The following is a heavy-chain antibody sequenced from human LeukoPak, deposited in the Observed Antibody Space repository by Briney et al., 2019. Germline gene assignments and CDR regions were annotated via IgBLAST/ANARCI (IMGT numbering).Heavy chain of an antibody. V-gene: IGHV3-43*02. J-gene: IGHJ4*02. D-gene: IGHD3-3*01. CDR3: AKDCYDFWSGIFDY. Sequence: PGGSLRLSCAASGFTFDDYAMHWVRQAPGKGLEWVSLISGDGGSTYYADSVKGRFTISRDNSKNSLYLQMNSLRTEDTALYYCAKDCYDFWSGIFDYWGQGTLVTVSS. CDR1: GFTFDDYA. CDR2: ISGDGGST.